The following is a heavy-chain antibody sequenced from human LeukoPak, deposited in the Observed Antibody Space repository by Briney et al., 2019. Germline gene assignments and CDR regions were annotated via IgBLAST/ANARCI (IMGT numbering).Heavy chain of an antibody. CDR1: GFTFSDYY. CDR2: ISSSGSTI. Sequence: GGSLRLSCAASGFTFSDYYMSWIRQAPGKGLERGSYISSSGSTIYYADSVKGRFTISRDNAKNSLYLQMNSLRAEDTAVYYCARDTERNYYDSSGSIGGYDYWGQGTLVTVSS. J-gene: IGHJ4*02. D-gene: IGHD3-22*01. V-gene: IGHV3-11*01. CDR3: ARDTERNYYDSSGSIGGYDY.